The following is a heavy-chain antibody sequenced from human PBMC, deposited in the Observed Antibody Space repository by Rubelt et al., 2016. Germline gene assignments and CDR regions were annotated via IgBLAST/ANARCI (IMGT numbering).Heavy chain of an antibody. CDR2: ISAYNGNT. D-gene: IGHD3-3*01. CDR3: ARSPGIFGVVLPFAGLDL. Sequence: QLQLVQSGAEVKKPGASVKVSCKLSGYSSTTYGITWVRQAPGQGLEWMGEISAYNGNTNYPQKYQDRVTVTIDISTSTSYMELRSLRPDDTAVYYCARSPGIFGVVLPFAGLDLWGQGTLVTVSS. CDR1: GYSSTTYG. V-gene: IGHV1-18*01. J-gene: IGHJ5*02.